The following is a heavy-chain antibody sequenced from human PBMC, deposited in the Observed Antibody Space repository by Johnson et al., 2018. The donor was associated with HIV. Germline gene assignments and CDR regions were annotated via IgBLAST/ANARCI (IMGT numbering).Heavy chain of an antibody. J-gene: IGHJ3*02. D-gene: IGHD3-10*01. CDR3: ARDFRAENRLLWFGELQPDAFDI. CDR2: IASSDSPI. Sequence: VQLVESGGGLVKPGGSLRLSCAASGFTFSDYYMSWIRQAPGKGLEWVSYIASSDSPIYYADSVKGRFTISRDNAKNSLYLQMNTLRAEDTAVYYCARDFRAENRLLWFGELQPDAFDIWGQGTMVTVSS. CDR1: GFTFSDYY. V-gene: IGHV3-11*04.